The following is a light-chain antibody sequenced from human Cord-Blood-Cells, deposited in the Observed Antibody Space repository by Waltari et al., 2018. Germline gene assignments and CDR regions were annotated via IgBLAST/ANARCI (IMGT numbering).Light chain of an antibody. J-gene: IGLJ2*01. V-gene: IGLV2-8*01. Sequence: QSALTQPPSASGSPGQSVTISCTGTSSDVGVYNYVPWYQQHPGKAPNLMIYEVSQRPSGVPDRFSGSKSGNTASLTVSGLQAEDEADYYCSSYAGSNKIVVFGGGTKLTVL. CDR2: EVS. CDR1: SSDVGVYNY. CDR3: SSYAGSNKIVV.